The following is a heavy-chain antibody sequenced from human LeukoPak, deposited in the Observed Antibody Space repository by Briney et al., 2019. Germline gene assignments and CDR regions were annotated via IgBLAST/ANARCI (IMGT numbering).Heavy chain of an antibody. CDR2: VIAIFGRV. V-gene: IGHV1-69*05. CDR1: RGTFSSYG. CDR3: ARGELGDSSGFSFSDY. J-gene: IGHJ4*02. D-gene: IGHD3-22*01. Sequence: SVKVSCKASRGTFSSYGISWVRQAPGQGLEWMGGVIAIFGRVKYGQKFQGRATITTDESTSTAYMELSSLTSEDTGVYYCARGELGDSSGFSFSDYWGQGTLVTVSS.